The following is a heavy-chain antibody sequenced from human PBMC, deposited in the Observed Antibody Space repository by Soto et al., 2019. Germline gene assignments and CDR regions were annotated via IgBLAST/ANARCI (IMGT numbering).Heavy chain of an antibody. CDR1: GYTFTSYG. J-gene: IGHJ4*02. CDR2: ISAYNGNT. D-gene: IGHD1-26*01. Sequence: WASVKVSCKASGYTFTSYGISWVRQAPGQGLEWMGWISAYNGNTNYAQKLQGRVTMTTDTSTSTAYMELRSLRSDDTAVYYCARDYIAGWFQYLPFDYWGQGTLVTVSS. V-gene: IGHV1-18*04. CDR3: ARDYIAGWFQYLPFDY.